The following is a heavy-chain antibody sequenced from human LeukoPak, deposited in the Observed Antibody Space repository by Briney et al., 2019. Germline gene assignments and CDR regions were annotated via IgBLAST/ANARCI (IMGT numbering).Heavy chain of an antibody. CDR2: IYYSGST. CDR3: AREQWLAFDY. Sequence: SQTLSLTCTVSGGSISSGGYYWSWIRQHPGKGLEWIGYIYYSGSTYYNPSLKSRVTISVDTSKNQFSLKLSSVTAADTAVYYCAREQWLAFDYWGQGTLVTVSS. V-gene: IGHV4-31*03. J-gene: IGHJ4*02. CDR1: GGSISSGGYY. D-gene: IGHD6-19*01.